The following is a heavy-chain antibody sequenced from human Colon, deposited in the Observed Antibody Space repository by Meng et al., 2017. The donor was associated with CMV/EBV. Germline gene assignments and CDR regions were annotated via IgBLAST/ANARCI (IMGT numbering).Heavy chain of an antibody. V-gene: IGHV7-4-1*02. CDR2: INTNTGNP. Sequence: SVKVACKASGHTFSNYHVNWVRQAPGQGLEWMGWINTNTGNPTYAQGFIGRFVFSLATSISTAYLQISGLKAEDTAVYYCSASFDYWGQGTLVTVSS. D-gene: IGHD3-16*01. CDR3: SASFDY. CDR1: GHTFSNYH. J-gene: IGHJ4*02.